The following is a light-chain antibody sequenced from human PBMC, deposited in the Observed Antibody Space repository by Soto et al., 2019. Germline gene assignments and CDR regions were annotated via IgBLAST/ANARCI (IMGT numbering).Light chain of an antibody. Sequence: EIVMTQSPATLSVSPGERATLSCRASQSVSSNLAWYQQKPGQAPRLLIYGASTRATGIPARFSGSGSGTEFNLTISSLLSEDFAVYYCQQYNNWPPWTFGQGTKVDIK. CDR2: GAS. CDR3: QQYNNWPPWT. V-gene: IGKV3-15*01. J-gene: IGKJ1*01. CDR1: QSVSSN.